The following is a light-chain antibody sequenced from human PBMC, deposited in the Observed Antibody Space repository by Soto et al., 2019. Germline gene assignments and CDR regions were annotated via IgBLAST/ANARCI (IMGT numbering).Light chain of an antibody. CDR3: TSYTSSNTLI. V-gene: IGLV2-14*01. Sequence: QSALTQPASVSGSPGQSITISCTGSRSDVGGYNYVSWYQHHPGKAPKLIIYEVGNRPSGVSDRFSGSKSGNTASLTISGLQAGDEADYYCTSYTSSNTLIFGGGTKLTVL. CDR1: RSDVGGYNY. J-gene: IGLJ2*01. CDR2: EVG.